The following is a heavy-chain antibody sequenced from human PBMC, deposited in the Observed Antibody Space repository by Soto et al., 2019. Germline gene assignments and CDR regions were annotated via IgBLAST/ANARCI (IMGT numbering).Heavy chain of an antibody. CDR1: CGSISSNNYY. CDR3: ARSRTYFDILTAYFKASYGAFDI. V-gene: IGHV4-39*01. Sequence: PSETLSLTCTVSCGSISSNNYYWGWIRQTPGKGLEWIGSIYYSGSTYYNPSLKSRVTISVDTSKTQFSLKLTSVTAADTAVYYCARSRTYFDILTAYFKASYGAFDIWGQGTMVTVSS. J-gene: IGHJ3*02. D-gene: IGHD3-9*01. CDR2: IYYSGST.